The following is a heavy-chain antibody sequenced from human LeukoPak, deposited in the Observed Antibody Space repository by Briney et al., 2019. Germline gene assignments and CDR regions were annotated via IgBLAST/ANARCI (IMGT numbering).Heavy chain of an antibody. CDR2: INPNSGGT. V-gene: IGHV1-2*02. CDR1: GYTFTGYF. D-gene: IGHD3-9*01. CDR3: ARGLTGYHADY. J-gene: IGHJ4*02. Sequence: ASVKVSCKTSGYTFTGYFIHWVRQAPGQGLEWMGWINPNSGGTNYAQNFQGRVTMTRDTSISASYMDLSSLRSDDTALYYCARGLTGYHADYWGQGTLVTVSS.